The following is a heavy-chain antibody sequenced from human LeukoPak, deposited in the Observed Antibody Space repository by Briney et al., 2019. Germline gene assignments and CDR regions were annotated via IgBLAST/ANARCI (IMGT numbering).Heavy chain of an antibody. V-gene: IGHV4-39*01. CDR3: AREEASAADY. CDR1: GGSIISSSHY. Sequence: PSETLSLTCTVSGGSIISSSHYWAWIRQPPGKGLEWIGSIYYNGGTFYGPSLKSRASISVDTSKNQFSLKLSSVTAADTSVYFCAREEASAADYWGQGTLVTVSS. CDR2: IYYNGGT. D-gene: IGHD6-13*01. J-gene: IGHJ4*02.